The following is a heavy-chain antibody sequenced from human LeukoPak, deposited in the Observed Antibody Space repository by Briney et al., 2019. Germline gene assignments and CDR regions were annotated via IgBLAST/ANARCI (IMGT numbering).Heavy chain of an antibody. CDR3: ARVVLLAAAGKFDY. CDR1: GGTFSSYA. V-gene: IGHV1-69*05. D-gene: IGHD6-13*01. J-gene: IGHJ4*02. CDR2: IIPIFGTA. Sequence: WASVKVSCKASGGTFSSYAISWVRQAPGQGLEWMGGIIPIFGTANYAQKFQGRVTITRDTSASTAYMELSSLRSEDTAVYYCARVVLLAAAGKFDYWGQGTLVTVSS.